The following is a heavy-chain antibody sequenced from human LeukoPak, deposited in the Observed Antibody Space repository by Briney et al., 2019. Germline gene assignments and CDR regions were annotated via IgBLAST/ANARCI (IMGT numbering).Heavy chain of an antibody. CDR2: ISSNGGST. V-gene: IGHV3-64*01. CDR3: ARDHSSGYYYVGYFDY. CDR1: GFTFGSYA. J-gene: IGHJ4*02. D-gene: IGHD3-22*01. Sequence: GGSLRLSCAASGFTFGSYAMHWVRQAPGKGLEYVSAISSNGGSTYYANSVKGRFTISRDNSKNTLYLQMGSLRAEDMAVYYCARDHSSGYYYVGYFDYWGQGTLVTVSS.